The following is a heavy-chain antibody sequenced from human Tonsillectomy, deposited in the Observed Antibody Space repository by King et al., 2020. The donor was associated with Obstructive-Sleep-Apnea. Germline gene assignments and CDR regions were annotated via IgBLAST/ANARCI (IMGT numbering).Heavy chain of an antibody. D-gene: IGHD3-10*01. CDR2: SYHSGST. J-gene: IGHJ6*02. Sequence: QVQLQESGPGLVKPSGTLSLTCAVSGDSITNSNWWSWVRQPPGKGLEWIGESYHSGSTNYNPSLKSRVTISVDKSTNQFSLNLSSVTAADTAVYHCARDLFSSGPHGMDVWGQGTTVTVSS. V-gene: IGHV4-4*02. CDR3: ARDLFSSGPHGMDV. CDR1: GDSITNSNW.